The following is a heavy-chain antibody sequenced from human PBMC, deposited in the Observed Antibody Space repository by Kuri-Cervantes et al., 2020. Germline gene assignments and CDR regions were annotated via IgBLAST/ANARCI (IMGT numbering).Heavy chain of an antibody. V-gene: IGHV1-18*01. J-gene: IGHJ4*02. D-gene: IGHD1-26*01. CDR1: GYTFTNYG. CDR3: AREPWDQALSSNDY. CDR2: ISAYNGNT. Sequence: ASVKVSCKTSGYTFTNYGVSWVRQAPGQGLEWMGWISAYNGNTNYAQKLQGRVTMTTDTSTSTAYMELRSLRSDDTAVYYCAREPWDQALSSNDYWGQGTLVTVSS.